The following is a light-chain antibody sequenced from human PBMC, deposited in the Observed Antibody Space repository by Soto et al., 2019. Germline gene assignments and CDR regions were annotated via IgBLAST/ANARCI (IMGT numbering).Light chain of an antibody. J-gene: IGKJ2*01. CDR2: ETS. CDR3: QQSFGPPYT. CDR1: QSLGRR. V-gene: IGKV1-39*01. Sequence: DIQMTQSPSSLSASVGDRVTITCRASQSLGRRLTWYQQKPGEAPKLLIYETSNLQNGVPSRFSGSGSETDFTLTITSLPTEDFATYYCQQSFGPPYTFGQGTKLE.